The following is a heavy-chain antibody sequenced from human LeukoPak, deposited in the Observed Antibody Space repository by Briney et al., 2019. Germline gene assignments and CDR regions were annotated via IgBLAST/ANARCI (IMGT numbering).Heavy chain of an antibody. CDR1: GGPLSGYY. CDR2: INHSGST. CDR3: ARFPKTGDGY. V-gene: IGHV4-34*01. J-gene: IGHJ4*02. Sequence: SETLSLTCAVYGGPLSGYYWSWIRHPPGKGLEWTGEINHSGSTNYNPSLKSRVTISVDTSKNQFSLKLSSVTAADTAVYYCARFPKTGDGYWGQGTLVTVSS. D-gene: IGHD2-21*02.